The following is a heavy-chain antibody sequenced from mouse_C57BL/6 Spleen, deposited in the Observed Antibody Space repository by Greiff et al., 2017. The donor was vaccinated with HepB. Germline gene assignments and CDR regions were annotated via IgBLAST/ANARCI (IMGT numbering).Heavy chain of an antibody. D-gene: IGHD1-1*01. CDR3: AGGRDYYGSSPFAY. J-gene: IGHJ3*01. CDR2: INPYNGGT. Sequence: VQLQQSGPVLVKPGASVKMSCKASGYTFTDYYMNWVKQSHGKSLEWIGVINPYNGGTSYNQKFKGKATLTVDKSSSTAYMELNSLTSEDSAVYYCAGGRDYYGSSPFAYWGQGTLVTVSA. V-gene: IGHV1-19*01. CDR1: GYTFTDYY.